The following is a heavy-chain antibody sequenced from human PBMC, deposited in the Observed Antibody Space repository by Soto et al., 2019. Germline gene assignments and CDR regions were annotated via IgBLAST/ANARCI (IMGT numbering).Heavy chain of an antibody. CDR2: IYHSGST. V-gene: IGHV4-4*02. D-gene: IGHD3-10*01. Sequence: SETLSLTCAVSGGSISSSNWWSWVRQPPGKGLEWIGEIYHSGSTNYNPSLKSRDTISVDKSKNQLSLTLSSVTAADTAVYYCARAQIFGSRYDYGMDVWGQGTTVTVSS. CDR3: ARAQIFGSRYDYGMDV. J-gene: IGHJ6*02. CDR1: GGSISSSNW.